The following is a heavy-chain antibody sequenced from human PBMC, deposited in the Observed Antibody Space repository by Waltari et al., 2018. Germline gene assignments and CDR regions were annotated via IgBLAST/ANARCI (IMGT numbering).Heavy chain of an antibody. CDR1: GGSISSGSYY. J-gene: IGHJ4*02. D-gene: IGHD3-10*01. CDR3: ARGDSPDPYYYGSGSYRFDY. CDR2: IYTSGST. Sequence: QVQLQESGPGLVKPSQTLSLTCTVSGGSISSGSYYWSWIRQPAGKGLEWIGRIYTSGSTNYNPALKSRVTISVDTSKNQFSLKLSSVTAADTAVYYCARGDSPDPYYYGSGSYRFDYWGQGTLVTVSS. V-gene: IGHV4-61*02.